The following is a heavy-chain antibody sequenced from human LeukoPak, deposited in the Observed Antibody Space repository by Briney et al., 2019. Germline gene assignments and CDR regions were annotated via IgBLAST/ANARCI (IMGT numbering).Heavy chain of an antibody. D-gene: IGHD2-2*01. V-gene: IGHV4-59*02. J-gene: IGHJ6*02. CDR2: IYYSGST. CDR1: GGSVNSYY. CDR3: ARVPAAPRLYMDV. Sequence: PSETLSLTCTVSGGSVNSYYWSWIRQPPGKGLEWIGYIYYSGSTNYNPSLKSRVTISVDTSKNQFSLKLSSVTAADTAVYYCARVPAAPRLYMDVWGQGTTVIVSS.